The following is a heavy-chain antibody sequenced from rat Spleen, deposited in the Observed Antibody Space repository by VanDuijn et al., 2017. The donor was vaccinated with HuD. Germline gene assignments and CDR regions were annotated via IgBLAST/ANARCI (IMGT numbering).Heavy chain of an antibody. J-gene: IGHJ1*01. CDR1: GFTFSNYD. D-gene: IGHD5-1*01. Sequence: EVQLVESGGGLVQPGRSMKLSCAASGFTFSNYDMAWVRQAPTKGLEWVASISFDGSGTYYRDSVKGRFTISRDNAKSTLYLQMDSLRSEDTATYYCARHGPGTWYFDFWGPGSMVTVSS. CDR2: ISFDGSGT. CDR3: ARHGPGTWYFDF. V-gene: IGHV5-22*01.